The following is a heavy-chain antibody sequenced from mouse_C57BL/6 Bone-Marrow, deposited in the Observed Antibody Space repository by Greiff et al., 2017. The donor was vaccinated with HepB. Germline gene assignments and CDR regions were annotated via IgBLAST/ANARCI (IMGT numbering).Heavy chain of an antibody. V-gene: IGHV1-64*01. J-gene: IGHJ2*01. CDR3: ARWGVTARY. CDR1: GYTFTSYW. Sequence: QVQLLQPGAELVKPGASVKLSCKASGYTFTSYWMHWVKQRPGQGLEWIGMIHPNSGSTNYNEKFKSKATLTVDKSSSTAYMQLSSLTSEDSAVYYCARWGVTARYWGQGTTLTVSS. CDR2: IHPNSGST. D-gene: IGHD1-2*01.